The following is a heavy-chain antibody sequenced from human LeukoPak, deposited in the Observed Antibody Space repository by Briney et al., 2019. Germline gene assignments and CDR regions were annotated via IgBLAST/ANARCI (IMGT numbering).Heavy chain of an antibody. CDR2: INPNSGGT. CDR1: GYTFTGYY. V-gene: IGHV1-2*02. CDR3: ARGRRKIGGINWFDP. Sequence: ASVKVSCKASGYTFTGYYMHWVRQAPGQGLEWMGWINPNSGGTNYAQKFQGRVTMTRNTSISTAYMELSSLRSEDTAVYYCARGRRKIGGINWFDPWGQGTLVTVSS. J-gene: IGHJ5*02.